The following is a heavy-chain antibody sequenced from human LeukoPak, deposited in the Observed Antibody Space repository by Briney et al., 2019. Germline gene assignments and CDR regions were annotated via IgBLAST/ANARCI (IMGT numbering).Heavy chain of an antibody. V-gene: IGHV1-2*06. CDR3: ASEYNWNDPAYYYYMDV. J-gene: IGHJ6*03. Sequence: ASVKVSRKASGYTFIDYCIHWVRQAPGQGLEWMGRINPNSGGTNYAQKFQGRVTMTSDTSISTAYMELSRLRSDDTAVYYCASEYNWNDPAYYYYMDVWGKGTTVTVSS. D-gene: IGHD1-20*01. CDR1: GYTFIDYC. CDR2: INPNSGGT.